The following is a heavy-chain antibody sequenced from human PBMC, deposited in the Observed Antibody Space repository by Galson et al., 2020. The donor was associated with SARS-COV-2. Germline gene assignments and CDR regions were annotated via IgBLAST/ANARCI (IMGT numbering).Heavy chain of an antibody. D-gene: IGHD1-7*01. CDR2: INPSGGST. V-gene: IGHV1-46*01. J-gene: IGHJ6*02. CDR3: ARDRAGIIWKYVVIGGGMDV. Sequence: ASVKVSCKASGYTFTSYYMHWVRQAPGQGLEWMGIINPSGGSTSYAQKFQGRVTMTRDTSTSTVYMELSSLRSEDTAVYYCARDRAGIIWKYVVIGGGMDVWGQGTRVTVSS. CDR1: GYTFTSYY.